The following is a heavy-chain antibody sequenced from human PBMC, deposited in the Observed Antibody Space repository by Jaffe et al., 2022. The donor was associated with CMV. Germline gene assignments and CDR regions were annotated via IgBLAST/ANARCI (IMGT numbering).Heavy chain of an antibody. CDR3: ARVTGRAGDYGWDFDL. CDR1: GGSISSGGYY. J-gene: IGHJ2*01. D-gene: IGHD4-17*01. CDR2: IYYSGGT. V-gene: IGHV4-31*03. Sequence: QVQLQESGPGLVTPSQTLSLTCSVSGGSISSGGYYWSWIRQHPGKGLEWIGYIYYSGGTYYNPSLKSRSTMTVDTSQTHFSLKLDSVTAADTAVYYCARVTGRAGDYGWDFDLWGRGTLVTVSS.